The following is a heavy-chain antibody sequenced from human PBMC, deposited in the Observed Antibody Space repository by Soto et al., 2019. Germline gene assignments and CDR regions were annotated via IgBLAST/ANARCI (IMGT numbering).Heavy chain of an antibody. J-gene: IGHJ4*02. CDR2: IKQDGSEK. CDR1: GFTFSSYW. V-gene: IGHV3-7*01. D-gene: IGHD6-6*01. Sequence: GGSLRLSCAASGFTFSSYWMCWVRQAPGRGLEWVANIKQDGSEKYYVDSVKGRFTISRDNAKNSLYLQMNSLRAEDTAVYYCARVPSIAARVFDYWGQGTLVTVSS. CDR3: ARVPSIAARVFDY.